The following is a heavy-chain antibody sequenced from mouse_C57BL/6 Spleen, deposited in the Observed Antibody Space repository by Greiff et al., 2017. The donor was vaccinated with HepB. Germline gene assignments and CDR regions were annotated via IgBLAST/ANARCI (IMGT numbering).Heavy chain of an antibody. D-gene: IGHD2-4*01. J-gene: IGHJ3*01. CDR2: IYPGDGDT. V-gene: IGHV1-80*01. CDR3: ARRVYDYPFAY. Sequence: VQLQQSGAELVKPGASVKISCKASGYAFSSYWMNWVKQRPGKGLEWIGQIYPGDGDTNYNGKFKGKATLTADKSSSTAYMQLSSLTSEDSAIYYCARRVYDYPFAYWGQGTLVTVSA. CDR1: GYAFSSYW.